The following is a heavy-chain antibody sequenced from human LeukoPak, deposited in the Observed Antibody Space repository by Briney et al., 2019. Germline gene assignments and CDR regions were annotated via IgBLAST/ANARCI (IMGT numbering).Heavy chain of an antibody. Sequence: GGSLGLSCAASGFTLSDHSMTWVRQTPGKGLEWVSVSFGNGVKTYYADSLKVRFTISRDNSKSTLYLQMNSLRADDTAVYYCARVGDWSNYFGMDAWGQGTTVSVSS. J-gene: IGHJ6*02. V-gene: IGHV3-23*01. D-gene: IGHD3-16*01. CDR3: ARVGDWSNYFGMDA. CDR2: SFGNGVKT. CDR1: GFTLSDHS.